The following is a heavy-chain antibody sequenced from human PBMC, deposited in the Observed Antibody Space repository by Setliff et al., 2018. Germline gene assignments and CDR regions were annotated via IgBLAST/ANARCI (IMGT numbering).Heavy chain of an antibody. Sequence: SETLSLTCAVSGYSISNIYYWGWIRQPPGKGLEWIATIHHSGSTNYNPSLKSRATISVDTSKNQFSLKVSSVTAADTAVYYCGRVMGGSYGFSWFDPWGQGTLVTV. V-gene: IGHV4-38-2*01. J-gene: IGHJ5*02. CDR1: GYSISNIYY. D-gene: IGHD1-26*01. CDR3: GRVMGGSYGFSWFDP. CDR2: IHHSGST.